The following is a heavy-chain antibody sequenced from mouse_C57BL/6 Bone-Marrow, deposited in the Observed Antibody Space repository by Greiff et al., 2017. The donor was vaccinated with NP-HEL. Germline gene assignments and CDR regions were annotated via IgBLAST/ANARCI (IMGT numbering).Heavy chain of an antibody. D-gene: IGHD1-1*01. Sequence: VQLQQSGAELVRPGASVKLSCTASGFNIKDDYMHWVKQRPEQGLEWIGWIDPENGDTEYASKFQGKATITADTSSNTAYLQLSSLTSEDTAVYYCTLHYYGSSYYWGQGTTLTVSS. J-gene: IGHJ2*01. V-gene: IGHV14-4*01. CDR2: IDPENGDT. CDR3: TLHYYGSSYY. CDR1: GFNIKDDY.